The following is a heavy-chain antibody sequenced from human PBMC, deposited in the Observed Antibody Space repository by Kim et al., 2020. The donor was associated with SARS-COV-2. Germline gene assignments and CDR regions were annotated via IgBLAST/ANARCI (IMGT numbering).Heavy chain of an antibody. V-gene: IGHV4-59*13. CDR3: ARASGWFGELLVDY. CDR2: IYYSGST. Sequence: SETLSLTCTVSGGSISSYYWSWIRQPPGKGLEWIGYIYYSGSTNYNPSLKSRVTISVDTSKNQFSLKLSSVTDADTAVYYCARASGWFGELLVDYWGQGTLVTVSS. CDR1: GGSISSYY. J-gene: IGHJ4*02. D-gene: IGHD3-10*01.